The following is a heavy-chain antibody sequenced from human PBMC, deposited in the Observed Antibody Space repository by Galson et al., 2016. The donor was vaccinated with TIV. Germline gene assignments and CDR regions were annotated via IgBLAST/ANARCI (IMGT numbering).Heavy chain of an antibody. J-gene: IGHJ4*02. Sequence: LRLSCAASGFRFNSFGTYGMNWVRPAPGKGLEWVSGISASGDDTYYADSVRGRFTVSRDNSENTLYLQMDSLRAEDTAVYYCAKVRLLDGDYRDYWGQGTLVIVSS. CDR3: AKVRLLDGDYRDY. CDR1: GFRFNSFGTYG. D-gene: IGHD4-17*01. CDR2: ISASGDDT. V-gene: IGHV3-23*01.